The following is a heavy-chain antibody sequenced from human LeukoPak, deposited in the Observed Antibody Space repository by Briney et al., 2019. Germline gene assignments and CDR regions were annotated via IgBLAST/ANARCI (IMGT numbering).Heavy chain of an antibody. CDR3: ARDVGACDY. D-gene: IGHD1-26*01. V-gene: IGHV3-7*01. Sequence: PGGSLRLSCTASGFTFSNYWMSWVRQAPGKGLEWVANIKQDGSEKYYVDSVKGRFTISRDNVKNSLYLQMNSLRAEDTAVYYCARDVGACDYWGQGTLVTVSS. J-gene: IGHJ4*02. CDR2: IKQDGSEK. CDR1: GFTFSNYW.